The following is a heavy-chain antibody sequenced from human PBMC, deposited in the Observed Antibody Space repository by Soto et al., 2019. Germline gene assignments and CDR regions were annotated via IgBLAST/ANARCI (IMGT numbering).Heavy chain of an antibody. CDR3: ARSRDGYSFYFYYGMDG. Sequence: GGSLRLSCAASGFTFSEYAMAWVRQAPGRXLEWMALILHDGSAEYYADSVKGRFTISRDNSKNTLYLQMNSLRAEDTAVYYCARSRDGYSFYFYYGMDGWGQGTTVTVSS. V-gene: IGHV3-30*01. CDR1: GFTFSEYA. J-gene: IGHJ6*02. CDR2: ILHDGSAE. D-gene: IGHD4-4*01.